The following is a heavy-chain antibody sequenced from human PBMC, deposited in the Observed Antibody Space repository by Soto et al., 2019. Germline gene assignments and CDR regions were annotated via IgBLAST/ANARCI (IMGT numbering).Heavy chain of an antibody. CDR2: IGTAGDT. V-gene: IGHV3-13*01. Sequence: PGGSLRLSCAASGFTFSSYDMHWVRQATGKGLEWVSAIGTAGDTYYPGSVKGRFTISRENAKNSLYLQMNSLRAGDTAVYYCARVSRRHYDILTGSIPGYYHYYMDVWGKGTTVTVSS. D-gene: IGHD3-9*01. CDR1: GFTFSSYD. CDR3: ARVSRRHYDILTGSIPGYYHYYMDV. J-gene: IGHJ6*03.